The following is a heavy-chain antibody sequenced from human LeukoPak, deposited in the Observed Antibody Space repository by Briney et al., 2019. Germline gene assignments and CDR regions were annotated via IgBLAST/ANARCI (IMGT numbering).Heavy chain of an antibody. CDR1: GFTFSSYW. CDR2: IYSGGST. CDR3: ARGLYCTNGVCYSRWAFDY. J-gene: IGHJ4*02. D-gene: IGHD2-8*01. Sequence: GGFLRLSCAASGFTFSSYWMNWVRQAPGKGLEWVSVIYSGGSTYYADSVKGRFTISRDNSKNTLYLQMNSLRAEDTAVYYCARGLYCTNGVCYSRWAFDYWGQGTLVTVSS. V-gene: IGHV3-66*02.